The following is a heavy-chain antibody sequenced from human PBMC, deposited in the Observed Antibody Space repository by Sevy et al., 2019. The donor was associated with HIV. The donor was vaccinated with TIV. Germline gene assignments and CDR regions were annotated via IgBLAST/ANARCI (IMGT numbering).Heavy chain of an antibody. D-gene: IGHD3-16*01. V-gene: IGHV3-7*01. CDR1: GFTFTDYW. CDR2: IKQDGSKK. CDR3: ARLKLHYDPYYFDL. Sequence: GGSLRLSCAASGFTFTDYWMSWVRQAPEKGLEWVANIKQDGSKKYYVDSVKGRFIMSRDNAKNSLYLEMNSLRAEDTAVYYCARLKLHYDPYYFDLWGQGTLVTVSS. J-gene: IGHJ4*02.